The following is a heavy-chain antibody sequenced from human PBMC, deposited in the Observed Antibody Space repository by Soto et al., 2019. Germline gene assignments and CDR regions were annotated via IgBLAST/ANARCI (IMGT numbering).Heavy chain of an antibody. V-gene: IGHV1-18*04. CDR2: ISGYNGNT. Sequence: QVQLVQSGAEVKKPGASVKVSCKASGYTFTSYGISWLRQAPGQGVEWMGWISGYNGNTHYGQKLQRRVTMTTDTSTSTAYLDLRSMRSDDTAVYCCARHPMVRGVPVDYWGQGTLVTVCS. J-gene: IGHJ4*02. CDR3: ARHPMVRGVPVDY. CDR1: GYTFTSYG. D-gene: IGHD3-10*01.